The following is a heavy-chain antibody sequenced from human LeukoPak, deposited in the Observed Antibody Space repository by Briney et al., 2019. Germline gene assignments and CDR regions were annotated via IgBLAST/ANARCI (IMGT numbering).Heavy chain of an antibody. J-gene: IGHJ3*02. CDR2: ISGSGRST. V-gene: IGHV3-23*01. CDR1: GFIFSSYA. D-gene: IGHD4-23*01. Sequence: GGSLRLSCAASGFIFSSYAMTWVRQAPGKGLEWVTAISGSGRSTYYADSVKGRFTISRDNSKNTLCLQMNSLRAEDTAVYYCAKDLIYGGTDDAFDIWGQGTMVTVSS. CDR3: AKDLIYGGTDDAFDI.